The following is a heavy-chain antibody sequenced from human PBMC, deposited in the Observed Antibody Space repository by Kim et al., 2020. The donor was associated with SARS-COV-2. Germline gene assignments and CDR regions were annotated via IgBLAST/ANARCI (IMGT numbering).Heavy chain of an antibody. CDR2: IYHSGST. V-gene: IGHV4-4*02. D-gene: IGHD2-15*01. J-gene: IGHJ4*02. Sequence: SETLSLTCAVSGGSISSSNWWSWVRQPPGKGLEWIGEIYHSGSTNYNRSLKSRVTISVDKSKNQFSLKLSSVTAADTAVYYCARERLGYCSGGSCYHFDYWGQGTLLTVSS. CDR3: ARERLGYCSGGSCYHFDY. CDR1: GGSISSSNW.